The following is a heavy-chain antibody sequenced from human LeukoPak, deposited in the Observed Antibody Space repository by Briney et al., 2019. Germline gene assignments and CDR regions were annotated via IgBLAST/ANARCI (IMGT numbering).Heavy chain of an antibody. Sequence: ASVKVSCKVSGYTLTELSMHWVRQAPGKGLEWMGGFDPEDGETIYAQKFQGRVTMTEDTSTDTAYMELSSLRSEDTAVYYCATGRCSGYYSWWYFDLWGRGTLVTVSS. CDR2: FDPEDGET. D-gene: IGHD3-22*01. J-gene: IGHJ2*01. CDR1: GYTLTELS. CDR3: ATGRCSGYYSWWYFDL. V-gene: IGHV1-24*01.